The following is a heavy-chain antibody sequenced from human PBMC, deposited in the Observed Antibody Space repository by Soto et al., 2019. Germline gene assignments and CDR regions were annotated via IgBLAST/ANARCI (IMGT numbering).Heavy chain of an antibody. CDR1: GYTFTRYD. Sequence: ASVKVSCKASGYTFTRYDINWVRQATGQGLEWMGWMNPNSGNTGYAQKFQGRVTMTRNTSISTAYMELSSLRSEDTAVYYCARGRRHAADYYYYYMDVWGKGTTVTVSS. D-gene: IGHD6-25*01. V-gene: IGHV1-8*01. J-gene: IGHJ6*03. CDR3: ARGRRHAADYYYYYMDV. CDR2: MNPNSGNT.